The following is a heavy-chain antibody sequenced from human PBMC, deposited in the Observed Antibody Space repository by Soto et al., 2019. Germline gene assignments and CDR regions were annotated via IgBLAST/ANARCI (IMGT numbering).Heavy chain of an antibody. CDR3: ARGISTTRYYYYYGMDV. CDR2: INPSGGTT. CDR1: GYTLTSYY. J-gene: IGHJ6*02. D-gene: IGHD2-2*01. Sequence: GASVKVSCKASGYTLTSYYLHWVRQAPGQGPEWMGIINPSGGTTNDAQKFQDRVTMTSDTSTSTVYMELSSLRSEDTAVYYCARGISTTRYYYYYGMDVWGQGTTVTV. V-gene: IGHV1-46*01.